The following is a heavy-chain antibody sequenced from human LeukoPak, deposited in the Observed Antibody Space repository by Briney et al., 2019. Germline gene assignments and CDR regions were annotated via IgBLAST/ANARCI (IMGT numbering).Heavy chain of an antibody. D-gene: IGHD5-12*01. CDR1: GFTFSNYA. V-gene: IGHV3-64*04. Sequence: GGSLRLSCSASGFTFSNYAMHWVRQAPGKGLEYVSTINDNGINTYYADSVKGRFTISRDNSRNTLYLQMNTLRAEDTAVYYCARDRRGGNWGQGTLVTVSS. J-gene: IGHJ4*02. CDR2: INDNGINT. CDR3: ARDRRGGN.